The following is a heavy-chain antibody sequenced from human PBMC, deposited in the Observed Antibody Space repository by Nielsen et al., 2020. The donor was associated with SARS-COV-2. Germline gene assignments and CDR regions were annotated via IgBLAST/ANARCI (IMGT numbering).Heavy chain of an antibody. Sequence: GESLKISCAASGFTFSSYDMRWVRQATGKGLEWVSAIGTAGDTYYPGSVKGRFTISRENAKNSLYLQMNSLRAGDTAVYYCARLSGYYDSSGTDAFDIWGQGTMVTVSS. CDR2: IGTAGDT. CDR3: ARLSGYYDSSGTDAFDI. D-gene: IGHD3-22*01. V-gene: IGHV3-13*04. CDR1: GFTFSSYD. J-gene: IGHJ3*02.